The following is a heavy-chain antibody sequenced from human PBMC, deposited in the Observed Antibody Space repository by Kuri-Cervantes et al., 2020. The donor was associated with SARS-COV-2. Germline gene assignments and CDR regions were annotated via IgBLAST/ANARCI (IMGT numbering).Heavy chain of an antibody. Sequence: GSLRLSCTVSGGSISSSSYYWGWIRQPPGKGLEWIGSIYYSGSTYYNPYLKGRVTISVGTSKNQFSLKLSSVAAADTAVYYCARHVVNYYESRGYSGFGRGGQGTLVTVSS. J-gene: IGHJ4*02. V-gene: IGHV4-39*01. CDR3: ARHVVNYYESRGYSGFGR. CDR2: IYYSGST. D-gene: IGHD3-22*01. CDR1: GGSISSSSYY.